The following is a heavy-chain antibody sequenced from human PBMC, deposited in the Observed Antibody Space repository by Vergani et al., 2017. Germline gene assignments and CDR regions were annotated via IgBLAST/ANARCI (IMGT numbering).Heavy chain of an antibody. Sequence: EVQLVESGGGLVQSGRSLRLSCTASGFTFGDYAMSWVRQAPGKGLEWVGFIRSKAYGGTTEYAASVKGRFTISRDDSKSIAYLQMNSLKTEDTAVYYCTARCSSTSCYLLGGGSSWYLIPTPAFDIWGQGTMVTVSS. J-gene: IGHJ3*02. V-gene: IGHV3-49*04. CDR3: TARCSSTSCYLLGGGSSWYLIPTPAFDI. CDR1: GFTFGDYA. D-gene: IGHD2-2*01. CDR2: IRSKAYGGTT.